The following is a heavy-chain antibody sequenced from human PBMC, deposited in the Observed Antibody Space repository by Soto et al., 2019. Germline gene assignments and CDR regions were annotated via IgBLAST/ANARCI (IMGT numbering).Heavy chain of an antibody. CDR3: ARRWEYFYMDV. V-gene: IGHV3-74*03. CDR2: INTDGTSP. D-gene: IGHD1-26*01. Sequence: EVQLVESGGALVQPGGSLRLSCAASGFTFSSYWMHWVRQAPRKGLVWVSRINTDGTSPKYADSVKGRFTIPIDNAKNTLDLQMNSLRDEDTAVYYCARRWEYFYMDVWGKWTTVTVSS. J-gene: IGHJ6*03. CDR1: GFTFSSYW.